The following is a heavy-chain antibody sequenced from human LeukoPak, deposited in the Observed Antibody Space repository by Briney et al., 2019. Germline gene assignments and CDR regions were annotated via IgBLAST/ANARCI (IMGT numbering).Heavy chain of an antibody. CDR2: FYYTGST. CDR1: GGSISSNGYY. D-gene: IGHD3-3*01. Sequence: PSETLSLTCTVSGGSISSNGYYWGWIRQPPGKGLEWIGSFYYTGSTFYSPSLKSRVTISVDTSKNQFSLKLSSVTAADTAVYYCARFVWNYDFWSGYFRKWGQGTLVTVSS. V-gene: IGHV4-39*07. CDR3: ARFVWNYDFWSGYFRK. J-gene: IGHJ4*02.